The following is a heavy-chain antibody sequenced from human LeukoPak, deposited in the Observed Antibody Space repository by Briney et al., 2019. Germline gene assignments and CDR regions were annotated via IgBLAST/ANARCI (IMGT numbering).Heavy chain of an antibody. V-gene: IGHV4-59*01. Sequence: SEILSLTCTVSGGSISSYYWSWIRQPPGKGLEWIGYIYYSGSTNYNPSLKSRVTISVDTSKNQFSLKLSSVTAADTAVYYCAGGSGWYSYYFDYWGQGTLVTVSS. D-gene: IGHD6-19*01. CDR1: GGSISSYY. J-gene: IGHJ4*02. CDR3: AGGSGWYSYYFDY. CDR2: IYYSGST.